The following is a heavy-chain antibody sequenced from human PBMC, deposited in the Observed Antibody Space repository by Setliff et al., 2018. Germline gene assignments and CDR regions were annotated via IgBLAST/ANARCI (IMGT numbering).Heavy chain of an antibody. D-gene: IGHD6-13*01. V-gene: IGHV1-46*01. CDR3: ARAGYNSNSYVFDAFDI. CDR1: GYTFTTYY. Sequence: ASVKVSCKASGYTFTTYYMHWVRQAPGQGLEWMGVINPSDGSTTYAQKFQGRVKMTRDTSTSTLYMDLSSLRSEDTAVYYCARAGYNSNSYVFDAFDIWGQGTMVTVSS. CDR2: INPSDGST. J-gene: IGHJ3*02.